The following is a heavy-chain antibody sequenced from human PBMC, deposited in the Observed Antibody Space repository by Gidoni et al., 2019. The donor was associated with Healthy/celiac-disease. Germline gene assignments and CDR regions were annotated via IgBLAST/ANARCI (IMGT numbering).Heavy chain of an antibody. V-gene: IGHV1-18*01. CDR1: GSTFTSYG. D-gene: IGHD6-13*01. Sequence: QVQLVQSGAEVKKPGASVKVSCKASGSTFTSYGISWVRQAPGQGLEWMGWISAYNGNTNYAQKLQGRVTMTTDTSTSTAYMELRSLRSDDTAVYYCARDREQQLVLGPNVDYWGQGTLVTVSS. CDR3: ARDREQQLVLGPNVDY. CDR2: ISAYNGNT. J-gene: IGHJ4*02.